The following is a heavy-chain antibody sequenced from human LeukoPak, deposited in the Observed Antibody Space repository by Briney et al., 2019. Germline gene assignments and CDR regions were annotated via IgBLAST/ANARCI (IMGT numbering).Heavy chain of an antibody. D-gene: IGHD3-22*01. CDR3: ARHPYHYYDSSGYYYSYFDY. CDR2: IYYSGST. Sequence: SETLSLTCTVSGGSISSSSHYWGWIRQPPGKGLEWIGSIYYSGSTYYNPSLKSRVTISVDTSKNQFSLKLSSVTAADTAVYYCARHPYHYYDSSGYYYSYFDYWGQGTLVTVSS. CDR1: GGSISSSSHY. J-gene: IGHJ4*02. V-gene: IGHV4-39*01.